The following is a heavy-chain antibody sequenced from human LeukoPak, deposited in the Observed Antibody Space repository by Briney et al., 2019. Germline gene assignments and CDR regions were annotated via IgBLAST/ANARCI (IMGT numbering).Heavy chain of an antibody. V-gene: IGHV3-23*01. J-gene: IGHJ6*03. CDR1: GFTFSSYA. CDR3: AKAGLSPLPRTLYYYYMDV. CDR2: ISGSGGST. D-gene: IGHD1-14*01. Sequence: RGSLRPSCAASGFTFSSYAMSWVRQAPGKGLEWVSAISGSGGSTYYADSVKGRFTISRDNSKNTLYLQMNSLRAEDTAVYYCAKAGLSPLPRTLYYYYMDVWGKGTTVTVSS.